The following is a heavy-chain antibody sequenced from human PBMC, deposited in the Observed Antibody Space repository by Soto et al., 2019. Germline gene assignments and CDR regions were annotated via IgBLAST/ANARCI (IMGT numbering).Heavy chain of an antibody. CDR3: ARDSPLAVGTDY. Sequence: QVQLVQSGAEMKKPGASVKVSCKASGYTFTGYYMHWMRQAPGQGLEWMGIINPSGGSTTYAQKFQGRVTMTRYTSTSTVYMELSSLRSEDTAVYYCARDSPLAVGTDYWGQGTLVTVSS. V-gene: IGHV1-46*01. CDR1: GYTFTGYY. J-gene: IGHJ4*02. D-gene: IGHD6-19*01. CDR2: INPSGGST.